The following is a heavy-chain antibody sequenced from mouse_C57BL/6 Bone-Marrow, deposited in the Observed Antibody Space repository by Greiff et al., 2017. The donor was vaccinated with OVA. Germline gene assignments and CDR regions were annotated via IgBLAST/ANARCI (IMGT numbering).Heavy chain of an antibody. V-gene: IGHV1-82*01. J-gene: IGHJ2*01. D-gene: IGHD1-1*01. CDR2: IYPGDGDT. CDR1: GYAFSSSW. Sequence: VQLQQSGPELVKPGASVKISCKASGYAFSSSWMNWVKQRPGKGLEWIGRIYPGDGDTNYNGKFKGKATLTADKSSSTAYMQLSSLTSEDSAVYFCARPYGSDYFDYWGQGTTLTVSS. CDR3: ARPYGSDYFDY.